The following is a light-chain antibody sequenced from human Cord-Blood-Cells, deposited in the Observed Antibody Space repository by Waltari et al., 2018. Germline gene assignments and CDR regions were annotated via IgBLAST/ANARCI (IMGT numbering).Light chain of an antibody. J-gene: IGKJ1*01. Sequence: IVMTQSPDSLAVSLGDRATINCKSSQSVFYSANNKYYLAWYQQKPGQPPKLLIYWASTRESGVPDRFSGSGSGTDFTLTISSLQAEDVAVYYCQQYYSTPPTFGQGTKVEIK. V-gene: IGKV4-1*01. CDR1: QSVFYSANNKYY. CDR3: QQYYSTPPT. CDR2: WAS.